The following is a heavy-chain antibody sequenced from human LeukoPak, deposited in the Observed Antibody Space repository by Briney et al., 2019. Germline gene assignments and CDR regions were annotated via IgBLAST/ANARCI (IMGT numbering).Heavy chain of an antibody. D-gene: IGHD6-19*01. J-gene: IGHJ3*02. CDR1: EFIVTTNY. CDR3: ARHSERWLGAFDI. CDR2: MYSDGRT. Sequence: PGGSLRLPCGVSEFIVTTNYMRWVRQAPGKGVEWVSVMYSDGRTYYGDSVKGSFTISRDVSKNTVYLQMNSLRVEDTAVYFCARHSERWLGAFDIWGQGTMVTVSS. V-gene: IGHV3-66*04.